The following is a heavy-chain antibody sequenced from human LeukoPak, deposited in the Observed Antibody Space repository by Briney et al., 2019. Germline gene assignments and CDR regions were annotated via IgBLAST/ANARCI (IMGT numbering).Heavy chain of an antibody. CDR3: ARDDMLRSDDNDAFDI. J-gene: IGHJ3*02. CDR1: GGSIRSYY. Sequence: TTSETLSLTCTVSGGSIRSYYWSWIRQPPGKGLEWIGYIYDSGTTNYNPSLKSRVTISVDTSKNQFSLKLSSVTAADTAVYYCARDDMLRSDDNDAFDIWGQGTMVTVSS. V-gene: IGHV4-59*01. CDR2: IYDSGTT. D-gene: IGHD3-10*02.